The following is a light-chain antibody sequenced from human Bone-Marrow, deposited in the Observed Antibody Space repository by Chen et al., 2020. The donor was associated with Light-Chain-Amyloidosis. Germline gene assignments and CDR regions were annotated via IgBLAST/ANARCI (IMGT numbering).Light chain of an antibody. J-gene: IGLJ3*02. CDR3: QVWDRSSDRPV. CDR2: DDS. CDR1: NIGSTS. V-gene: IGLV3-21*02. Sequence: SYVLTQPYSVSVAPGQTAKIACGGNNIGSTSVHWYQQTPGQAPLLVVYDDSYRPSGIPERLSGSNSGNTATLTISRVEAGDEADYYCQVWDRSSDRPVFGGGTKLTVL.